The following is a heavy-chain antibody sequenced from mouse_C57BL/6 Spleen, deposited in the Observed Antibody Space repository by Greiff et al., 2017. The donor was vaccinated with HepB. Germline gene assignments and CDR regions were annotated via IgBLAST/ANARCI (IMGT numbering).Heavy chain of an antibody. CDR1: GFSLTSYG. J-gene: IGHJ4*01. Sequence: QVQLKESGPGLVAPSQSLSITCTVSGFSLTSYGVHWVRQPPGKGLEWLVVIWSDGSTTYNSALKSRLSISKDNSKSQVILKMNSLQTDDTAMYYCARHGSNYDYYAMDYWGQGTSVTVSS. CDR2: IWSDGST. D-gene: IGHD2-5*01. CDR3: ARHGSNYDYYAMDY. V-gene: IGHV2-6-1*01.